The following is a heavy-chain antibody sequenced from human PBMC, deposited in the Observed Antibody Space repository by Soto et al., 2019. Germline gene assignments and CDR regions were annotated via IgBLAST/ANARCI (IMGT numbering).Heavy chain of an antibody. J-gene: IGHJ6*02. V-gene: IGHV4-59*08. Sequence: SETLSLTCPVSGGSISSYYWSWIRQPPGKGLEWIGEINHSGSTNYNPSLKSRVTISVDTSKNQVSLKLSSVTAADTAMYFCARQVSSAWPPYYYDMDVWGQGTTVTVSS. D-gene: IGHD6-25*01. CDR1: GGSISSYY. CDR2: INHSGST. CDR3: ARQVSSAWPPYYYDMDV.